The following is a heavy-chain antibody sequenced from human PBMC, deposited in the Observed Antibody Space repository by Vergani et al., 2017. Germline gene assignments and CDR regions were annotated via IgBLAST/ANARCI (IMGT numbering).Heavy chain of an antibody. Sequence: EVQLVESGGDLVQPGRSLRLSCQTSGFNFGEYGVSWVRQAPGKGLEWIGFIRSKTYGATTEYAASVRGRFTISRDDSKNFLYLQMNSLKIEDTALYFCTAEKEVAFYYSYYHMDVWGKGTTVTVSS. J-gene: IGHJ6*03. D-gene: IGHD2-21*01. CDR3: TAEKEVAFYYSYYHMDV. CDR1: GFNFGEYG. CDR2: IRSKTYGATT. V-gene: IGHV3-49*04.